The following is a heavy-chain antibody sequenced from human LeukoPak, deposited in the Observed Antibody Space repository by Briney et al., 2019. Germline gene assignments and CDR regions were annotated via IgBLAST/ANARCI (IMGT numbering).Heavy chain of an antibody. V-gene: IGHV1-2*06. CDR2: INPNSGGT. J-gene: IGHJ4*02. D-gene: IGHD6-6*01. CDR1: GYTLTELS. Sequence: GASVKVSCKVSGYTLTELSMHWVRQAPGQGLEWMGRINPNSGGTNYAQKFQGRVTMTRDTSISTAYMELSRLRSDDTAVYYCARFEAARPGFDYWGQGTLVTVSS. CDR3: ARFEAARPGFDY.